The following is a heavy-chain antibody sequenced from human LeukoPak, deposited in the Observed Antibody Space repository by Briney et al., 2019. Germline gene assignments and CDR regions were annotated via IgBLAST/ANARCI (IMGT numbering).Heavy chain of an antibody. Sequence: SETLSLTCTVSGVSISSYYWSWIRQPPGKGLEWIGYIYYSGSTNYNPSLKSRVTISVDTSKNQFSLKLSSVTAADTAVYYCARDPANYYDRRGAFDIWGQGTMVTVSS. J-gene: IGHJ3*02. CDR1: GVSISSYY. D-gene: IGHD3-22*01. V-gene: IGHV4-59*01. CDR3: ARDPANYYDRRGAFDI. CDR2: IYYSGST.